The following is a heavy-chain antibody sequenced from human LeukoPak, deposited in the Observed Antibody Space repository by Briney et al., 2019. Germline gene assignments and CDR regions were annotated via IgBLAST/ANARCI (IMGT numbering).Heavy chain of an antibody. CDR3: ARDYDFTSYWYFDL. Sequence: ASVKVSCKASGYTFTSYDINWVRQATGQGREWMGWMNPNSGNTGYAQKFQGRVTMTRNTSISTAYMELSSLRSEDTAVYYCARDYDFTSYWYFDLWGRGTLVTVSS. J-gene: IGHJ2*01. CDR1: GYTFTSYD. D-gene: IGHD3-22*01. CDR2: MNPNSGNT. V-gene: IGHV1-8*01.